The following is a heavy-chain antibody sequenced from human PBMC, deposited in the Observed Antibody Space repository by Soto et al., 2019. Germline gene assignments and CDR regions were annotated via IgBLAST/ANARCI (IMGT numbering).Heavy chain of an antibody. J-gene: IGHJ3*02. CDR2: IYPGDSDT. V-gene: IGHV5-51*01. Sequence: PGESVKISCKGSGYSFTSYCIGWVRQMPGKGLEWMGIIYPGDSDTRYSPSFQGQVTISADKSISTAYLQRSSLKASDAAMYYCARPLEYSSSEDAFDIWGEGTMLAV. D-gene: IGHD6-6*01. CDR1: GYSFTSYC. CDR3: ARPLEYSSSEDAFDI.